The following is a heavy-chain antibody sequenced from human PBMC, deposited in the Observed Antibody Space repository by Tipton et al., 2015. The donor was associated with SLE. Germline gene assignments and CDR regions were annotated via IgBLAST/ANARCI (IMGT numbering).Heavy chain of an antibody. J-gene: IGHJ3*02. CDR1: GGSLSGYY. V-gene: IGHV4-34*01. CDR2: INHNGII. D-gene: IGHD1-26*01. Sequence: TLSLTCGVYGGSLSGYYWSWIRQSPGKGLEWIGEINHNGIINYNPSLKSRVTISVDKSKNQFSLNLRSVTAADTAIYYCSRLNSGTYDAFDMWGQGTLVTVSS. CDR3: SRLNSGTYDAFDM.